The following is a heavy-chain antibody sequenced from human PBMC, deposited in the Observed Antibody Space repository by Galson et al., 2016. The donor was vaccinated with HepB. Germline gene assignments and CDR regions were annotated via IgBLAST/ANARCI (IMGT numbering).Heavy chain of an antibody. CDR1: GFTFSLYW. D-gene: IGHD6-19*01. Sequence: SLSPSCAASGFTFSLYWMHWVRQVPGKGLRWVSRINNGGTYTKYADSVRGRFATFRDDAKNTLYLQMTSLRAEDTAIYYCARGSNDWYGIDYWGQGTLATVSS. V-gene: IGHV3-74*01. CDR2: INNGGTYT. CDR3: ARGSNDWYGIDY. J-gene: IGHJ4*02.